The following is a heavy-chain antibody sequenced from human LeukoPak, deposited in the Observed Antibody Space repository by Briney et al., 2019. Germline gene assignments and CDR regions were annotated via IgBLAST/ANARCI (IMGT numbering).Heavy chain of an antibody. Sequence: GGSLRLSCAAPGFTFSNYAMSWVRQAPGKGLEWVGFIRSKAYGGTTEYATSVKGRFTISRDDSKSIAYLQMNSLKTEDTAVYYCTRSLRGAFDIWGQGTMVTVSS. CDR2: IRSKAYGGTT. CDR1: GFTFSNYA. V-gene: IGHV3-49*04. J-gene: IGHJ3*02. CDR3: TRSLRGAFDI. D-gene: IGHD5-12*01.